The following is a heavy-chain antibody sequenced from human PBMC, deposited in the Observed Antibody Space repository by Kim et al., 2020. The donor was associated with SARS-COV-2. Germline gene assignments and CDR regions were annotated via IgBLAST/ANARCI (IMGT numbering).Heavy chain of an antibody. CDR2: IGVSGDST. CDR1: GFTFSTYV. J-gene: IGHJ4*02. V-gene: IGHV3-23*01. CDR3: AKQLGGSNDY. D-gene: IGHD1-26*01. Sequence: GGSLRLSCAASGFTFSTYVMSWVRQAPGEGLEWVSTIGVSGDSTFYTDSVKGRFTISRDNSKNTLYLQMNSLRGEDTAIYYCAKQLGGSNDYWGQGTLVT.